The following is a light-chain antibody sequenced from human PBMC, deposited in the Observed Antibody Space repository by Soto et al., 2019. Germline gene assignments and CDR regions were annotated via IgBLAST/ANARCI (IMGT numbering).Light chain of an antibody. CDR1: SSDVGDYNY. CDR2: DVS. V-gene: IGLV2-14*01. CDR3: SSYTSSTTRV. J-gene: IGLJ1*01. Sequence: QSVLTQPASVSGSPGQSITISCTGTSSDVGDYNYVSWYQQHPAKAPKLMIYDVSNRPSGVSNRFSGSKSGSTASLTISGLQAEDEADYYCSSYTSSTTRVFGTGTKVTVL.